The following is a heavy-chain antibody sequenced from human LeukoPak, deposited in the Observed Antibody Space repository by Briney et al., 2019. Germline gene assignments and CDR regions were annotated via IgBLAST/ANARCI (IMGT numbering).Heavy chain of an antibody. V-gene: IGHV3-30*02. D-gene: IGHD3-22*01. Sequence: GGSLRLSCAASGFTFSSYGMHWVRQAPGKGLEWVAFIRYDGSNKYYADSVKGRFTISRDNSKNTLYLQMNSLRAEDTDVYYCAKDQYYYDSSGGFDYWGQGTLVTVSS. J-gene: IGHJ4*02. CDR3: AKDQYYYDSSGGFDY. CDR2: IRYDGSNK. CDR1: GFTFSSYG.